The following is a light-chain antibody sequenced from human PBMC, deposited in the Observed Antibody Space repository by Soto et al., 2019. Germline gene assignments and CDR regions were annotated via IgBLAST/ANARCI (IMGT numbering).Light chain of an antibody. Sequence: EIVMTQSPATLSVSPGERATLSCRASQSIGSYLAWYQQKPGQAPRLLIYGASTRATGIPARFSGSGSGTELTLTISSLQSEDFAVYNCQQYNNWPSITFGQGTRLEFK. CDR3: QQYNNWPSIT. CDR2: GAS. J-gene: IGKJ5*01. CDR1: QSIGSY. V-gene: IGKV3-15*01.